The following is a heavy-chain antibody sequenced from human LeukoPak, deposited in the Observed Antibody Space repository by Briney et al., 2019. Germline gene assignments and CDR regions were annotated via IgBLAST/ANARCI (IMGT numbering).Heavy chain of an antibody. D-gene: IGHD3-10*01. V-gene: IGHV5-51*04. CDR1: GYSFNSYW. Sequence: GESLKISCKTSGYSFNSYWIGWVRQMPGKGLEWIGIVYPLDSETRYSPSFQGHVTISADKPISTAYLQWSGLKASDTAMYYCARAPFYYGSGTYDGFDIWGQGTLVIVSS. J-gene: IGHJ3*02. CDR2: VYPLDSET. CDR3: ARAPFYYGSGTYDGFDI.